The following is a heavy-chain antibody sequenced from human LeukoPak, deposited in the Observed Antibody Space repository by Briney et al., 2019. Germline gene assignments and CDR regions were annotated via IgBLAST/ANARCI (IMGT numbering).Heavy chain of an antibody. D-gene: IGHD1-26*01. J-gene: IGHJ4*02. CDR3: ARDGESSGRYYGYYFDY. V-gene: IGHV3-23*01. Sequence: GGSLRLSCVASGFTFSTYAMTWVRQAPGKGLEWVSVISGSGRSGTNYADSVKGRFTISRDNSKNTLYLQMNSLRGEDTAVYYCARDGESSGRYYGYYFDYWGQGTLVTVSS. CDR2: ISGSGRSGT. CDR1: GFTFSTYA.